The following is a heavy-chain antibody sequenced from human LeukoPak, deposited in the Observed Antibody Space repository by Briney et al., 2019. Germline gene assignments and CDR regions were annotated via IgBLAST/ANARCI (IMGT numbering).Heavy chain of an antibody. Sequence: SETLSLTCTVSGGSISSYYWSWIRQPPGKGLEWIGYIYYSGSTNYNPSLKSRVTISVDTSKNQFSLKLSSVTAADTAVYYCARGQKTFPYWGQGPLVPVSS. CDR2: IYYSGST. V-gene: IGHV4-59*01. D-gene: IGHD2-21*01. J-gene: IGHJ4*02. CDR1: GGSISSYY. CDR3: ARGQKTFPY.